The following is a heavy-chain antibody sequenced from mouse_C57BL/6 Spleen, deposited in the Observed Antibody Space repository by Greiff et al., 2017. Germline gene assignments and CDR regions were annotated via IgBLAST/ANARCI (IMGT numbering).Heavy chain of an antibody. Sequence: VQLQQSGPGLVAPSQSLSITCTVSGFSLTSYAISWVRQPPGKGLEWLGVIWTGGGTNYNSALKSRLSISKDNSKSQVFLKMNSLQTDDTARYYCAKASLYYGSSYGYAMDYWGQGTSGTVSS. CDR2: IWTGGGT. D-gene: IGHD1-1*01. CDR1: GFSLTSYA. V-gene: IGHV2-9-1*01. CDR3: AKASLYYGSSYGYAMDY. J-gene: IGHJ4*01.